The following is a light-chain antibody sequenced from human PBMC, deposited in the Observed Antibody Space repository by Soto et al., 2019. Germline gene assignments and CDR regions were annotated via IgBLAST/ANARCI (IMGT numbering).Light chain of an antibody. CDR1: QSVSSSY. V-gene: IGKV3-20*01. CDR3: QRYGSSPPFT. Sequence: EIVLTQSPGTLSLSPGERATLSCRASQSVSSSYLAWYQQKPGQAPRLLIYGASSRATGIPDRFSGSGSGTDFPLTISRLEPEDFAVYYCQRYGSSPPFTFGQGTKVDIK. J-gene: IGKJ2*01. CDR2: GAS.